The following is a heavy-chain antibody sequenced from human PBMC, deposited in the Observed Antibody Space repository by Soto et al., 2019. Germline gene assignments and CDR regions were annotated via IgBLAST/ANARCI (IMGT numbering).Heavy chain of an antibody. CDR1: GFTFSSYA. CDR3: AREGGSYYFDY. D-gene: IGHD1-26*01. Sequence: GGSLRLSCAAFGFTFSSYAMHWVRQAPGKGLEYVSTISTNGGSTYNVNSVKGRFTISRDNSKNTLYLQMGSLRAEDMAVYYCAREGGSYYFDYWGQGTLVTSPQ. CDR2: ISTNGGST. J-gene: IGHJ4*02. V-gene: IGHV3-64*01.